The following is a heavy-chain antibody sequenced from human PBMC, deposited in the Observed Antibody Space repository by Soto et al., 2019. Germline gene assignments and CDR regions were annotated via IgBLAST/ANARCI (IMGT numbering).Heavy chain of an antibody. CDR2: INHSGST. J-gene: IGHJ4*02. CDR3: ARGRPPPGYCSSTNCYDGPPFDPWGQGTLVTVSSGKLTYMELRSLRSDDTAVYYCARTPGVIVFDY. CDR1: GGSFSGYY. Sequence: SEILSLTCAVYGGSFSGYYWRWIRQPPGKGLEWIGEINHSGSTNYNPSFKSRVTISVDTSKNQFSLKLHSVTAADTAVYYCARGRPPPGYCSSTNCYDGPPFDPWGQGTLVTVSSGKLTYMELRSLRSDDTAVYYCARTPGVIVFDYWGQGTLVTVSS. V-gene: IGHV4-34*01. D-gene: IGHD2-2*01.